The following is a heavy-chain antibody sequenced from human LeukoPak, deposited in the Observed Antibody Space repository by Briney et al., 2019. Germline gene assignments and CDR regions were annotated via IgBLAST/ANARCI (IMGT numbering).Heavy chain of an antibody. CDR1: GDSVSSNSAA. CDR2: TYYRSKWFY. V-gene: IGHV6-1*01. CDR3: ARDRVWGEWELPADY. D-gene: IGHD1-26*01. J-gene: IGHJ4*02. Sequence: SQTLSLTCAISGDSVSSNSAAWDWIRQSPSRGLEWLGRTYYRSKWFYDYAVSVKSRITINPDTSKNQFSLLLNSVTPEDTAVYYCARDRVWGEWELPADYWGQGTLVTVSS.